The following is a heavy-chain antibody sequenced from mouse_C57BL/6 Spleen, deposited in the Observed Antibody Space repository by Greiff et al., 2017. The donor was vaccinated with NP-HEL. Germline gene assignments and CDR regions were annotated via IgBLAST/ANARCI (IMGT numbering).Heavy chain of an antibody. CDR1: GYTFTSYW. D-gene: IGHD1-1*01. V-gene: IGHV1-52*01. J-gene: IGHJ3*01. CDR2: IDPSDSET. Sequence: VQLQQPGAELVRPGSSVKLSCKASGYTFTSYWMHWVKQRPIQGLEWIGNIDPSDSETHYNQKFKDKATLTVDKSSSTAYMQLSSLTSEDSAVYYCARQGYYGSEAWFAYWGQGTLVTVSA. CDR3: ARQGYYGSEAWFAY.